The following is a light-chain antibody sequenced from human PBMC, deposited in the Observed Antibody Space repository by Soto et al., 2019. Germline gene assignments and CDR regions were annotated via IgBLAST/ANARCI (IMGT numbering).Light chain of an antibody. J-gene: IGKJ1*01. CDR3: QQYYSYST. Sequence: DIQMTQSPSSLSASVGDRVTITCRASQSINSYLNWYQHKPGKAPKVLIYAASSLQSGVPSRFSGSGSGTDFTLTISSLQPDDFATYYCQQYYSYSTFGQGTKVDIK. V-gene: IGKV1-39*01. CDR2: AAS. CDR1: QSINSY.